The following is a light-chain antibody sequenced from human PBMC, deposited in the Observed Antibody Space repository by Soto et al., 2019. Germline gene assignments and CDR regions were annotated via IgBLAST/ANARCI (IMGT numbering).Light chain of an antibody. J-gene: IGLJ3*02. CDR2: SNN. CDR1: SSNIGSNA. Sequence: QSVLTQPPSASGTPGQRVTISCSGSSSNIGSNAVNWYQQLPGTAPTLLIYSNNQRPSGVPDRFSGSKSGTSASLAVNGLQSEDEADYYCAAWDDSLNGPLFGGGTKLTV. V-gene: IGLV1-44*01. CDR3: AAWDDSLNGPL.